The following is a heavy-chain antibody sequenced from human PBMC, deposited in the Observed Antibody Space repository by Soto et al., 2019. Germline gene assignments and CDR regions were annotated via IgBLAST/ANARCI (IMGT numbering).Heavy chain of an antibody. CDR3: ARDLWGYCGTDCYPLDV. J-gene: IGHJ6*02. D-gene: IGHD2-21*02. CDR1: GGSISEYY. Sequence: SSETLSLTCTVSGGSISEYYWSWIRQPPGKGLEWIGYMYNTGSTVYNPSFKSRVTISVDTSKNQFSLKLNSVTAADTAVYYCARDLWGYCGTDCYPLDVWGQGTTVTVSS. CDR2: MYNTGST. V-gene: IGHV4-59*01.